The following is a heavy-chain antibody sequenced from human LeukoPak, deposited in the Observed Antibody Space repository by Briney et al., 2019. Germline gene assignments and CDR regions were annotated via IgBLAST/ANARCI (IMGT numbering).Heavy chain of an antibody. V-gene: IGHV3-48*01. CDR3: SRVVQDVTGADY. CDR2: IHSTSASI. D-gene: IGHD3-9*01. CDR1: GFTFSSYH. J-gene: IGHJ4*02. Sequence: GGSLRLSCAASGFTFSSYHMNWVRQAPGKGLEWLSYIHSTSASIHYADSVKGRFTISRDNAKNSLYLQMNSLRAEDTAVYYCSRVVQDVTGADYWGQGTLVNVSS.